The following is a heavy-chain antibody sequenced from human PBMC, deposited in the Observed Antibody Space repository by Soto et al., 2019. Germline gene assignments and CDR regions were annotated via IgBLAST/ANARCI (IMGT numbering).Heavy chain of an antibody. V-gene: IGHV3-7*01. Sequence: GGSLRLSCAASGFDIRRSWMNWVRQTPGKGLEWVANINEDGSEQNFVDSVKGRFTISRDNAKNSLYLQMNSLRTEDSGVYSCVRVPNSAYSYFDHWGLGNMVTVSS. CDR1: GFDIRRSW. CDR3: VRVPNSAYSYFDH. D-gene: IGHD1-26*01. J-gene: IGHJ4*02. CDR2: INEDGSEQ.